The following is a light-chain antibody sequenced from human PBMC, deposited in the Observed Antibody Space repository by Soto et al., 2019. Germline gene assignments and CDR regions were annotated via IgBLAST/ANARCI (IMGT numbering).Light chain of an antibody. CDR2: DAS. J-gene: IGKJ1*01. CDR3: QQYNSYPWT. CDR1: QSISSW. Sequence: DVQMTHAPSSVSAALGQGFTITCRASQSISSWLAWYQQKPRKAPKLLIYDASSLESGVPSRFSGSGSGTEFTLTITSLQPDDFATYYRQQYNSYPWTFGQGTKVDNK. V-gene: IGKV1-5*01.